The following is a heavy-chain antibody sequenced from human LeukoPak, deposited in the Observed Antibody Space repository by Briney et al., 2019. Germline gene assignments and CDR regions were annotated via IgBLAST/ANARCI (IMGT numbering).Heavy chain of an antibody. CDR3: GGRTDPGRFYYYYIDV. V-gene: IGHV3-23*01. CDR1: GFTFSSYA. CDR2: ISGSGGST. D-gene: IGHD2-15*01. J-gene: IGHJ6*03. Sequence: GGSLRLSCAASGFTFSSYAMSWVRQAPGKGLEWVSAISGSGGSTYYADSVKGRFTISRDNSKNTLYLQMNSLRAEDTAVYYCGGRTDPGRFYYYYIDVWGKGTTVTISS.